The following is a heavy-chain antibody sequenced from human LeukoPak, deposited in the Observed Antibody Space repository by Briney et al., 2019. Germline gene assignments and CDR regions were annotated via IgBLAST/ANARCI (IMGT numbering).Heavy chain of an antibody. V-gene: IGHV4-34*01. CDR2: IYYSGST. CDR3: ARAPERYYYDSSGYYSGNWFDP. CDR1: GGSFSGYY. Sequence: SETLSLTCAVYGGSFSGYYWSWIRQHPGKGLEWIGYIYYSGSTYYNPTLKSRVTISVDKSKNQFSLKLTSVTAADTAVYYCARAPERYYYDSSGYYSGNWFDPWGQGTLVTVSS. D-gene: IGHD3-22*01. J-gene: IGHJ5*02.